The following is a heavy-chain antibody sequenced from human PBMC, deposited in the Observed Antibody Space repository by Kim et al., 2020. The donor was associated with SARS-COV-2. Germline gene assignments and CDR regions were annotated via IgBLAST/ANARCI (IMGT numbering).Heavy chain of an antibody. CDR2: MSWDGGTT. V-gene: IGHV3-43*01. D-gene: IGHD3-16*01. CDR1: GFTFHDYT. J-gene: IGHJ6*01. CDR3: TKDRLGREIWGYGMDV. Sequence: GGSLRLSCAASGFTFHDYTFHWIRQAPGKGLEGVSLMSWDGGTTYYADSVKGRFTVSRDNSKNSLYLQMKSLKTEDTALYFCTKDRLGREIWGYGMDVWGQGTTVTVA.